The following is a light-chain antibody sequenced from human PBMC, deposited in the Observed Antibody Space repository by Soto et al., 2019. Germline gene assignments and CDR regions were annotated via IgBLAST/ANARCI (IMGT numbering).Light chain of an antibody. V-gene: IGKV3-20*01. CDR3: QQYGSSPWT. CDR1: QSISSSF. CDR2: GAS. Sequence: DIVLTQSPGTLSLSPGQRATLSCRASQSISSSFLAWYQHRPGQAPRLLIYGASTRATGIPARFSGSGSGTDFTLTISRLEPEDFAVYYCQQYGSSPWTFGQGTKVDIK. J-gene: IGKJ1*01.